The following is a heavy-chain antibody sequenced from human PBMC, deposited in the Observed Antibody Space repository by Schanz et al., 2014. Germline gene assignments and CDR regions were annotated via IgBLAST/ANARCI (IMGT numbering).Heavy chain of an antibody. CDR3: ARAEINSGYARYYYGMDV. V-gene: IGHV4-39*07. CDR2: IYTSGST. CDR1: GGSISTSNHY. Sequence: QLQLQESGPGLVKPLETLSLTCTVSGGSISTSNHYWGWIRQPPGKGLEWIGRIYTSGSTNYNPSLKSRVTMSLDTSKNQFSLKLSSVTAADTAVYYCARAEINSGYARYYYGMDVWGQGTTVTVSS. J-gene: IGHJ6*02. D-gene: IGHD5-12*01.